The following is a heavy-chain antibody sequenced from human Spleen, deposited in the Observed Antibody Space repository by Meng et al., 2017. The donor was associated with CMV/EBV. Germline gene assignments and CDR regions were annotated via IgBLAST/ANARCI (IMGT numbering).Heavy chain of an antibody. Sequence: GESLKISCAASGFTFSSYAMSWVRQAPGKGLEWVSAISGSGGSTYYADSVKGRFTISRDNSKNTLYLQMNSLRAEDTAVYYCAKDMSTLWFGNRMDVWGQGTTVTVSS. CDR3: AKDMSTLWFGNRMDV. CDR1: GFTFSSYA. D-gene: IGHD3-10*01. V-gene: IGHV3-23*01. J-gene: IGHJ6*02. CDR2: ISGSGGST.